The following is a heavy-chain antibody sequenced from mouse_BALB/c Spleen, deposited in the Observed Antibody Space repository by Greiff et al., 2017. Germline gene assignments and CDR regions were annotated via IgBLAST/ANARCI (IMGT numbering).Heavy chain of an antibody. Sequence: DVQLVESGGGLVKPGGSLKLSCAASGFTFSSYTMSWVRQTPEKRLEWVATISSGGSYTYYPDSVKGRFTISRDNAKNTLYLQMSSLKSEDTAMYYCTRGAGNYDYDGGAMDYWGQGTSVTVSS. CDR1: GFTFSSYT. V-gene: IGHV5-6-4*01. D-gene: IGHD2-4*01. J-gene: IGHJ4*01. CDR3: TRGAGNYDYDGGAMDY. CDR2: ISSGGSYT.